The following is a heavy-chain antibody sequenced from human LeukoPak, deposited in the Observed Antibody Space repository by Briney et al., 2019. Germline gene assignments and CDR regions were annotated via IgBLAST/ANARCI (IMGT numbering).Heavy chain of an antibody. J-gene: IGHJ3*02. CDR2: ITRSSYI. Sequence: GGSLRLSCAASGFTFSSYSMNWVRQAPGKGLEWVSSITRSSYIYYADSVKGRFTISRDNAKNSLYLQMNSLRAEDTAVYYCAKATKPNRRVPDAFDIWGQGTMVTVSS. V-gene: IGHV3-21*01. D-gene: IGHD1-14*01. CDR3: AKATKPNRRVPDAFDI. CDR1: GFTFSSYS.